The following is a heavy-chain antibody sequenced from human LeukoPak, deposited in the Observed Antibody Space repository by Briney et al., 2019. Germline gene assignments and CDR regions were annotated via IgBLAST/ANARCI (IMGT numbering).Heavy chain of an antibody. D-gene: IGHD7-27*01. CDR1: GGSFSGYY. J-gene: IGHJ4*02. V-gene: IGHV4-34*01. CDR2: INHSGST. CDR3: ARLNWGSSHDFDY. Sequence: PSETLSLTCAVYGGSFSGYYWSWIRQPPGKGLEWIGEINHSGSTNYNPSLKSRVTISVDTSKNQFSLKLSSVTAADTAVYYCARLNWGSSHDFDYWGQGTLVTVSS.